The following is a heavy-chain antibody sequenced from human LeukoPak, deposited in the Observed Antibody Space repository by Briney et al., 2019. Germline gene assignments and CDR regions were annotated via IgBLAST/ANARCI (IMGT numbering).Heavy chain of an antibody. D-gene: IGHD3-10*01. Sequence: GGSLRLSCEASGFALNSYIMSWVRQAPGKGLEWISQISISSSTIYYRDSVKGRFTISRDNAKNSLYLQMNSLRAEDTAVYYCARDGTVRGKNGCFDYWGQGTLVTVSS. CDR2: ISISSSTI. CDR3: ARDGTVRGKNGCFDY. V-gene: IGHV3-48*04. CDR1: GFALNSYI. J-gene: IGHJ4*02.